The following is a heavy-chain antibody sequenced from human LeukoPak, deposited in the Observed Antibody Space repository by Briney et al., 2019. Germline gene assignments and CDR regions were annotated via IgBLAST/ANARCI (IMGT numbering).Heavy chain of an antibody. CDR2: IYYSGST. Sequence: SETLSLTCTVSGGSINGYYWSWIRQPPGKGLEWIGYIYYSGSTNYNPSLKSRVTIFLDMSMNQFSLRLNSVTAADTAVYYCARGRWPRLPDSWGQGTLVTVSS. J-gene: IGHJ4*02. V-gene: IGHV4-59*01. D-gene: IGHD5-24*01. CDR3: ARGRWPRLPDS. CDR1: GGSINGYY.